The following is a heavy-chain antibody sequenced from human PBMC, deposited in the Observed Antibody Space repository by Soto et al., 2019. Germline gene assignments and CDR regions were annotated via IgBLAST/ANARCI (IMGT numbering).Heavy chain of an antibody. Sequence: QITLKESGPTLVKPTQTLTLTCTFSGFSLSTSGVGVGWIRQPPGKALEWLALIYWDDNKRYSPSLKSRLTIXXDXSXXQVVLTMTNMDPVDTATYYCAHLIDYGDYEWYFDLWGRGTLVTVSS. CDR1: GFSLSTSGVG. V-gene: IGHV2-5*02. CDR3: AHLIDYGDYEWYFDL. D-gene: IGHD4-17*01. CDR2: IYWDDNK. J-gene: IGHJ2*01.